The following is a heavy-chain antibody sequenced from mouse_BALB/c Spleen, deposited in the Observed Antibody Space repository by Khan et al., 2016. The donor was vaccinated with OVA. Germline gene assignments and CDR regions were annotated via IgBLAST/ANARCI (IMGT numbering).Heavy chain of an antibody. CDR2: IWGGGSK. Sequence: VQLQESGPGLVAPSQSLSITCTVSGFSLTDYAVSWIRQPPGKGLEWLGVIWGGGSKYYNSALNSRLSISKDNSKSQVFLKMNSLQTDDTAMYDCAKDPPYYAMDYWGQGTSVTVSS. J-gene: IGHJ4*01. CDR3: AKDPPYYAMDY. V-gene: IGHV2-6-5*01. CDR1: GFSLTDYA.